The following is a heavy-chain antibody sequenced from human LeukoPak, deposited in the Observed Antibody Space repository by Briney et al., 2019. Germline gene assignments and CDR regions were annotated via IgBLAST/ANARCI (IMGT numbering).Heavy chain of an antibody. CDR1: GYTFTIYA. CDR2: INAGNGNT. CDR3: ASPHRSSGFRAFDI. V-gene: IGHV1-3*01. Sequence: ASVKVSCKASGYTFTIYAMHWVRQAPGQRLEWMGWINAGNGNTKYSQKFQGRVTITRDTSASTAYMELSSLRSEDTAVYYCASPHRSSGFRAFDIWGQGTMVTVSS. J-gene: IGHJ3*02. D-gene: IGHD6-19*01.